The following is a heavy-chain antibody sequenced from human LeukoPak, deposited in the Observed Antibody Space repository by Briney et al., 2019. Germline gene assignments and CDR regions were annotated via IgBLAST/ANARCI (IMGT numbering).Heavy chain of an antibody. D-gene: IGHD2/OR15-2a*01. Sequence: GGSLRLSCAASGFTFGDYAMHWVRQAPGKGLEWVSLIRADGGRTYYADSVNGRFTISRDNSKNSLYLQMNSLRTGDTALYYCATWAFYHGLDVWGQGSTVTVSS. CDR2: IRADGGRT. CDR3: ATWAFYHGLDV. V-gene: IGHV3-43*02. CDR1: GFTFGDYA. J-gene: IGHJ6*02.